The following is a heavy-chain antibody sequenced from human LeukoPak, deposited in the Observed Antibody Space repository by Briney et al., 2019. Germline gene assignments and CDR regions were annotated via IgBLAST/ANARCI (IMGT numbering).Heavy chain of an antibody. J-gene: IGHJ2*01. V-gene: IGHV3-66*01. D-gene: IGHD6-25*01. CDR3: ARDGGTFWYFDL. CDR2: IYSGGST. Sequence: EGSLRLSCVASGFTVSSNYMTWVRQAPGKGLEWVSVIYSGGSTYYADSVKGRFTISRDNSKNTLYLQMNSLRAEDTAVYYCARDGGTFWYFDLWGRGTLVSVSS. CDR1: GFTVSSNY.